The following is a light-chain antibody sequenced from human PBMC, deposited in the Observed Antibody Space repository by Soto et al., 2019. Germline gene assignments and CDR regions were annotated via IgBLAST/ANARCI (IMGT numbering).Light chain of an antibody. J-gene: IGLJ1*01. CDR1: SSDVGGYNY. Sequence: ALTQPPSASGSPGQSVTISCTGTSSDVGGYNYVSWYQQHPGKAPKLMIYEVTKRPSGVPDRFSGSKSGNTASLTVSGLQAEDEADYYCSSYAGSNNFVFGTG. CDR2: EVT. CDR3: SSYAGSNNFV. V-gene: IGLV2-8*01.